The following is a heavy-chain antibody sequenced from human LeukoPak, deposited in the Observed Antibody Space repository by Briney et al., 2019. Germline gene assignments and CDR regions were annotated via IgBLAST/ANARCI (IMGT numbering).Heavy chain of an antibody. D-gene: IGHD3-22*01. CDR2: IYYSGST. V-gene: IGHV4-30-4*08. Sequence: SQTLSLTCTVSGGSISSGDYYWSWIRQPPGKGLEWIGYIYYSGSTYYNPSLKSRVTISVDTSKNRFSLKLSSVTDADTAVYYCATHSSGYDSGNDAFDIWGQGTMDTVSS. CDR3: ATHSSGYDSGNDAFDI. J-gene: IGHJ3*02. CDR1: GGSISSGDYY.